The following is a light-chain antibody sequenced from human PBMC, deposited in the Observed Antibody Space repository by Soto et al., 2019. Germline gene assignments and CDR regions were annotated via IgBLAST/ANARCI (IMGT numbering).Light chain of an antibody. CDR1: SSDVGGYNF. V-gene: IGLV2-8*01. CDR3: TSYAGSNIPVM. Sequence: QSALTQPPSASGSPGQSVTISCTGTSSDVGGYNFVSWYQQHPGKAPKLMIYEVTKRPSGVPDRFSGSKSGNTASLTVSGLQGEDEAVYYCTSYAGSNIPVMFGGGTKVTVL. J-gene: IGLJ3*02. CDR2: EVT.